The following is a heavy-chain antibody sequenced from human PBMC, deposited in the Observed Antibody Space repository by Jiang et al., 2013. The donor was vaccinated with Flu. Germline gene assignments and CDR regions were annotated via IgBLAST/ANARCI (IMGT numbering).Heavy chain of an antibody. V-gene: IGHV1-69*01. CDR1: EGTFSSYA. CDR3: ARGVVDTVMDTFST. D-gene: IGHD5-18*01. J-gene: IGHJ4*02. Sequence: VQLVESGAELKKPGSSVKVSCKSSEGTFSSYAISWVRQAPGQGLEWMGGIIPIFGTSDYAQKFQGRVTFTAADSTSTAYMELSSLTAEDTAVYYCARGVVDTVMDTFSTWGQGTLVHRLL. CDR2: IIPIFGTS.